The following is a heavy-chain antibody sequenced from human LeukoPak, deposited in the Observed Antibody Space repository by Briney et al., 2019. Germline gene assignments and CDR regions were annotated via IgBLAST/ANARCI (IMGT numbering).Heavy chain of an antibody. CDR3: AKLGSGSYYNAPFYY. CDR1: GFTFSSYA. V-gene: IGHV3-23*01. J-gene: IGHJ4*02. Sequence: GGSLRLSCAASGFTFSSYAMSWVRQAPGKGLEWASAISGSGGSTYYADSVKGRFTISRDNSKNTLYLQMNSLRAEDTAVYYCAKLGSGSYYNAPFYYWGQGTLVTVSS. D-gene: IGHD3-10*01. CDR2: ISGSGGST.